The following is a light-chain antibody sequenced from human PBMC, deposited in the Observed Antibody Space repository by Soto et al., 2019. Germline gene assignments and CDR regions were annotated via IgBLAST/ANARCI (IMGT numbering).Light chain of an antibody. J-gene: IGLJ2*01. CDR3: SSYISSSTLVL. Sequence: QSALTQPASVSGSPGQSITISCTGTSSDVGGYNYVSWYQQHPGKAPKLMIYEVSNRPSGVSNRFSGSKSGNTASLTISGLQAEDEAAYYCSSYISSSTLVLFGGGTKLTVL. V-gene: IGLV2-14*01. CDR1: SSDVGGYNY. CDR2: EVS.